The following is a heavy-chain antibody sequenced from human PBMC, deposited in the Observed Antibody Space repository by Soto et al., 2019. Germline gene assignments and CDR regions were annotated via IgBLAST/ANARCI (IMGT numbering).Heavy chain of an antibody. V-gene: IGHV4-34*01. D-gene: IGHD3-10*01. Sequence: PSETLSLTCAVYGGSFSGYYWSWIRQPPGKGLEWIGEINHSGSTNYNPSLKSRVTISVDTSKNQFSLKLSSVTAADTAVYYCARGRPISRILTILLTSGKNWFDPWGQGTLVIVSS. J-gene: IGHJ5*02. CDR3: ARGRPISRILTILLTSGKNWFDP. CDR2: INHSGST. CDR1: GGSFSGYY.